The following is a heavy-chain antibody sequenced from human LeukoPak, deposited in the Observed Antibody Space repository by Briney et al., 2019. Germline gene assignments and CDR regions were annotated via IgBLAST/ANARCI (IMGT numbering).Heavy chain of an antibody. CDR1: GFHFSSYA. Sequence: GGSLTLSCSASGFHFSSYAMSWVRQAPGKGREWVSAFSGSGGSTYYADSVKGRFTISRDNSKTTLYLQMNSLRAEDTAVYYCASPSGVRGVLDAFDIWGQGTMVTVSS. D-gene: IGHD3-10*01. CDR2: FSGSGGST. J-gene: IGHJ3*02. CDR3: ASPSGVRGVLDAFDI. V-gene: IGHV3-23*01.